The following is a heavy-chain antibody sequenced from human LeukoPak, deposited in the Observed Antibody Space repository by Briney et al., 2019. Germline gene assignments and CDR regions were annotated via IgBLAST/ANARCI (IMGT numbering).Heavy chain of an antibody. CDR1: GFTFSSYA. D-gene: IGHD6-13*01. J-gene: IGHJ5*02. CDR3: AKNRGSSWYSTS. V-gene: IGHV3-23*01. CDR2: ISGSGGST. Sequence: PGGSLRLSCAASGFTFSSYAMSWLRQAPGKGLEWVSAISGSGGSTYYADSGKGRFTISRDNSKKTLYLQMNSLRADVTAVYYCAKNRGSSWYSTSWGQGTLVTVSS.